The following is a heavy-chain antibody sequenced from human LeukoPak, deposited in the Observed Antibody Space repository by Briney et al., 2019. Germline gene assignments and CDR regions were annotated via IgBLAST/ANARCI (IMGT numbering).Heavy chain of an antibody. CDR2: IIPIFGTA. CDR1: GGTFSSYA. D-gene: IGHD3-10*01. J-gene: IGHJ3*02. CDR3: AREKNYYGSAHDAFDI. V-gene: IGHV1-69*01. Sequence: GVSVKVSCKASGGTFSSYAISWVRQAPGQGLEWMGGIIPIFGTANYAQKFQGRVTITADESTSTAYMELSSLRSEDTAVYYCAREKNYYGSAHDAFDIWGQGTMVTVSS.